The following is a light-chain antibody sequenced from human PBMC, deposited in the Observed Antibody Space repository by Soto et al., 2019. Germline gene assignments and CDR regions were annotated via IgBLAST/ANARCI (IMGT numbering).Light chain of an antibody. CDR3: CSYAGSYV. Sequence: QSALTQPASVSGSPGQSITISCTGTSSDVGGYNYVSWYQQHPGKAPKFMIYDVSNRPSGVSTRFSGSKSGNTASLTISGLQAEDEADYYCCSYAGSYVFGTGTKVTVL. CDR1: SSDVGGYNY. CDR2: DVS. V-gene: IGLV2-14*01. J-gene: IGLJ1*01.